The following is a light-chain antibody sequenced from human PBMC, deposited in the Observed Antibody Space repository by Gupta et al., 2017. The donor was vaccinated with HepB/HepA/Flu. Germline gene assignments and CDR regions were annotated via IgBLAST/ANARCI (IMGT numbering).Light chain of an antibody. Sequence: EIVLTQSPGTLYLSPGERATLSCTASQSVRSSYLAWYQQKPGQAPRLLIYGASSRATGIPDRFSGSGSGTEFTLTISRLEPEDFAVYYCHQYCSSPRTFGQGTKVEIK. CDR3: HQYCSSPRT. CDR2: GAS. J-gene: IGKJ1*01. V-gene: IGKV3-20*01. CDR1: QSVRSSY.